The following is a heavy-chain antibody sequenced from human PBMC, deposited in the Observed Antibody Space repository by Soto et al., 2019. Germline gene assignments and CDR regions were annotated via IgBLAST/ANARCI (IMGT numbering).Heavy chain of an antibody. Sequence: SVKVSCKASGGTFSSYTISWVRQAPGQGLEWMGRIIPILGIANYAQKFQGRVTITADKSTSTAYMELSSLRSEDTAVYYCARAVGYCSGGSCYLFDYWGQGTLVTVSS. CDR1: GGTFSSYT. V-gene: IGHV1-69*02. D-gene: IGHD2-15*01. J-gene: IGHJ4*02. CDR2: IIPILGIA. CDR3: ARAVGYCSGGSCYLFDY.